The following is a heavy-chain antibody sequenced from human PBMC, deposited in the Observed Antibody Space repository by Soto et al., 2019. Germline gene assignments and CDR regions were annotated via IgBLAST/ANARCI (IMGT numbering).Heavy chain of an antibody. J-gene: IGHJ4*02. Sequence: QVQLVESGGGVVQPGMSLRLSCAASGFTFSSHSIKWVRQAPGKGLEWVAVISYDGNIKYYADSVRGRFTISRDNSKNTLYLQMNSLRPEDTAVYYCAREWSTSGDLDYWGQGTLVIVSS. D-gene: IGHD3-10*01. V-gene: IGHV3-30-3*01. CDR3: AREWSTSGDLDY. CDR1: GFTFSSHS. CDR2: ISYDGNIK.